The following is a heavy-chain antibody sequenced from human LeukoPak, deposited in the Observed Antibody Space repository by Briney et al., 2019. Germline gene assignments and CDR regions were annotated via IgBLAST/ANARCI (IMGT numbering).Heavy chain of an antibody. Sequence: PGGSLRLSCAASGFTFSDYAMHWVRQVPGKGLEWVAVIWYDGSNKYHADSVKGRFTISRDNAKNTLYLQMNSLRAEDTAVYYCARELKQQYYNWFDPWGQGTLVTVSS. V-gene: IGHV3-33*01. CDR3: ARELKQQYYNWFDP. CDR2: IWYDGSNK. J-gene: IGHJ5*02. CDR1: GFTFSDYA. D-gene: IGHD6-13*01.